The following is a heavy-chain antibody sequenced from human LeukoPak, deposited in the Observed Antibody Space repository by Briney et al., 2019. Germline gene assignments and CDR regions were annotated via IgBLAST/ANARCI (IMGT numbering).Heavy chain of an antibody. J-gene: IGHJ5*02. D-gene: IGHD3-3*01. CDR2: IYTSGST. CDR1: GGSISSYY. CDR3: AREGVTIFGVVLGNWFDP. V-gene: IGHV4-4*07. Sequence: SETLSLTCTVSGGSISSYYWSWIRQPAGKGLEWIGRIYTSGSTNYNPSLKSRVTMSVDTSKNQFSLKLSSVTAADTGVYYCAREGVTIFGVVLGNWFDPWGQGTLVTVSS.